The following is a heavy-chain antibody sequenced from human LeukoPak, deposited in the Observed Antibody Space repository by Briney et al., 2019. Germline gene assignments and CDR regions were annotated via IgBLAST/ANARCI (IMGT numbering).Heavy chain of an antibody. CDR3: ARGSSWDVTD. CDR1: GYTFTSYC. D-gene: IGHD1-26*01. V-gene: IGHV1-46*03. Sequence: ASVKVSCKASGYTFTSYCMHWVRQAPGQGLEWMGIINPSGGTTNYAQKFQGRVTMTRDTSTSTVYMELSSLRSEDTAVYYCARGSSWDVTDWGQGTLVTVSS. J-gene: IGHJ4*02. CDR2: INPSGGTT.